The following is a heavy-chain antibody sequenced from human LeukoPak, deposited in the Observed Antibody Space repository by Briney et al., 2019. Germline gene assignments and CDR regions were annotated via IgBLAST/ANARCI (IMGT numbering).Heavy chain of an antibody. V-gene: IGHV4-31*03. CDR2: IYYSGST. J-gene: IGHJ4*02. Sequence: SETLSLTCTVSGGSISSGGYYWSWIRQHPGKGLEWIGYIYYSGSTYYNPSLKSRVTISVDTSKNQFSLKLSSVTAADTAVYYCARGISLDYYDSSGYYRIFDYWGQGTLVTVSS. D-gene: IGHD3-22*01. CDR3: ARGISLDYYDSSGYYRIFDY. CDR1: GGSISSGGYY.